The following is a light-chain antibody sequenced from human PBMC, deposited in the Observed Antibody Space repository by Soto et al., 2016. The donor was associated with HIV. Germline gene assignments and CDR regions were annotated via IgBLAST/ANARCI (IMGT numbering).Light chain of an antibody. V-gene: IGLV3-21*03. CDR1: NIGSNS. Sequence: SYVLTQPPSVSVAPGKTARITCGGNNIGSNSVHWYQQKTGQAPVLVVYDDSDRPSGIPERFSGSNSGNTATLTISRVAAGDEADYYCQVWDSSSDHVVFGGGTKLTV. J-gene: IGLJ2*01. CDR2: DDS. CDR3: QVWDSSSDHVV.